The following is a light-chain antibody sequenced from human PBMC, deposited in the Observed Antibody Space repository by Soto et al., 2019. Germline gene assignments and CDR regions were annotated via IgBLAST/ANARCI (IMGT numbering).Light chain of an antibody. J-gene: IGKJ1*01. CDR1: QSVSSN. CDR3: QQYNNWPRT. V-gene: IGKV3-15*01. CDR2: GAS. Sequence: EIMLTQSPATLSSFTGDRVTLSCRASQSVSSNLAWYQQKPGQAPRLLIYGASTRATGIPARFSGSGSGTEFTLTISSLQSEDFAVYYCQQYNNWPRTFGQGTKVDIK.